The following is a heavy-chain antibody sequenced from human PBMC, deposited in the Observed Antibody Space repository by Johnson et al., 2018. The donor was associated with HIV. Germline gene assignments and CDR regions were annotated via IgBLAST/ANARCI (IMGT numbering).Heavy chain of an antibody. CDR1: GFSVSSNY. V-gene: IGHV3-53*01. D-gene: IGHD1-7*01. Sequence: VQLVESGGGLIQPGGSLRLACAASGFSVSSNYMSWVRQAPGKGLEWVSVIYSGGSAYYVDSVKGRFTIPRDNSKNTLSLQMNSLRAEDTALDYGARGDADWNYWCGAFDIWGQGTLVTVSS. CDR2: IYSGGSA. J-gene: IGHJ3*02. CDR3: ARGDADWNYWCGAFDI.